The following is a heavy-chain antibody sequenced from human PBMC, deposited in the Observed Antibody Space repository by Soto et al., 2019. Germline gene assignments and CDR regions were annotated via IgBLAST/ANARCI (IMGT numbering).Heavy chain of an antibody. D-gene: IGHD4-17*01. CDR1: GFSLSTSGVG. V-gene: IGHV2-5*02. Sequence: QITLKESGPTLVKPTQTLTLTCTFSGFSLSTSGVGVGWIRQPPGKALEWLALIYWDDDKRYSPSLKSRLTITKDTSKNLVVHTMTNMDPVDKTTYYRAHRQRTVYFDYWGQGTLVTVSS. J-gene: IGHJ4*02. CDR3: AHRQRTVYFDY. CDR2: IYWDDDK.